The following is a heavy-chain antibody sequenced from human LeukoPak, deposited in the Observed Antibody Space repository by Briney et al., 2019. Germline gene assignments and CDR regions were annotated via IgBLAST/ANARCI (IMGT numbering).Heavy chain of an antibody. CDR1: GYSISSGYH. CDR3: ARAGTAMGRMDV. V-gene: IGHV4-38-2*01. CDR2: MSHSGST. D-gene: IGHD5-18*01. J-gene: IGHJ6*04. Sequence: SETLSLTCAVSGYSISSGYHWAWIRQPPGKGLEWIGSMSHSGSTYYNPSLKSRVTISVDTSKNQFSVKLSSVSAADTAVYYCARAGTAMGRMDVWGKGTTVTVSS.